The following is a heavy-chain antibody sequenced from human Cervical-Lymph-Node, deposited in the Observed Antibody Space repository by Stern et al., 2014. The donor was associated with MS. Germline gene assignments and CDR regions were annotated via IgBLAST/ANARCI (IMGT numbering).Heavy chain of an antibody. Sequence: MQLVQSGAEVNKPGESLKISCKLSGFSFTIYYIAWVRQMPGKVLECMGVIYPYDSDTTYIPSSQGQVTISADKSITTAYLQWSSLRASDTAMYYCARHVQGFDYWGQGTLVTVSS. V-gene: IGHV5-51*01. CDR2: IYPYDSDT. CDR3: ARHVQGFDY. CDR1: GFSFTIYY. J-gene: IGHJ4*02.